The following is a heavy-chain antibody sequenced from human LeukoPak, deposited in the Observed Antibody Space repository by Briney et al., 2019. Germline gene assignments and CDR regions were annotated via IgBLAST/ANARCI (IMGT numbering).Heavy chain of an antibody. V-gene: IGHV4-61*02. CDR1: GGSISSGSYY. CDR2: IYTSGST. CDR3: ARGAVPSGWFDP. J-gene: IGHJ5*02. Sequence: SQTLSLTCTVSGGSISSGSYYWSWIRQPAGKGLEWIGRIYTSGSTNYNPSLKSRVTISVDTSKNQFSLKLSSVTAADTAAYYCARGAVPSGWFDPWGQGTLVTVSS. D-gene: IGHD6-19*01.